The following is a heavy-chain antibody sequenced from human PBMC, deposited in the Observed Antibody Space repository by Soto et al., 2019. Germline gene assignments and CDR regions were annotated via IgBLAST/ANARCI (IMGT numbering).Heavy chain of an antibody. Sequence: SETLSLTCAVYGGSFSGYYWSWIRQPPGKGLEWIGEINHSGSTNYNPSLKSRVTISVDTSKNQFSLKLSSVTAADTAVYYCARRGYSFWGGAGLHGMDVWGKGTTVTVSS. CDR1: GGSFSGYY. CDR3: ARRGYSFWGGAGLHGMDV. D-gene: IGHD5-18*01. V-gene: IGHV4-34*01. J-gene: IGHJ6*04. CDR2: INHSGST.